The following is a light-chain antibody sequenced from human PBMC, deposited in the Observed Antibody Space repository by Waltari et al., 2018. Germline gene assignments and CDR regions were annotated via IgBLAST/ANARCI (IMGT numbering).Light chain of an antibody. J-gene: IGKJ4*01. CDR2: DES. CDR1: QSVGRH. V-gene: IGKV3-11*01. CDR3: QQRSTWPSVT. Sequence: EIVLTQSPATLSLSPGERATVSCRASQSVGRHLAWYQQKAGQAPRLLIYDESNRAADTPARFSGSGSGTDFTLTISSLEPEDFAVYYCQQRSTWPSVTFGGGTKVELK.